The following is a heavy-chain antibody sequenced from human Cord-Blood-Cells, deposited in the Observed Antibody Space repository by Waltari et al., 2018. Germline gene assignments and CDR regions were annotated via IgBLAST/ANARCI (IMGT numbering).Heavy chain of an antibody. J-gene: IGHJ1*01. V-gene: IGHV4-39*01. CDR3: ASGWYSSSWYDAEYFQH. D-gene: IGHD6-13*01. Sequence: QLQLQESGPGLVKPSETLSLTCPVSGGSISSSSYYWGWIRHRHGKGLEWIGSIYYSGSTYYNPSLKSRVTISVDTSKNQFSLKLSSVTAADTAVYYCASGWYSSSWYDAEYFQHWGQGTLVTVSS. CDR2: IYYSGST. CDR1: GGSISSSSYY.